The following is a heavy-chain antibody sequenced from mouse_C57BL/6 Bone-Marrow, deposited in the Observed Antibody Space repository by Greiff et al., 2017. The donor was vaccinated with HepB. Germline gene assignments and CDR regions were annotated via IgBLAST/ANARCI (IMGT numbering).Heavy chain of an antibody. Sequence: VQLQQPGTELVKPGASVKLSCKASGYTFTSYWMHWVKQRPGQGLEWIGNINPSNGGTNYNEKFKSKATLTVDKSSSTAYMQLSSLTSEDSAVYYCASPFTTVVARYAMDYWGQGTSVTVSS. CDR3: ASPFTTVVARYAMDY. CDR1: GYTFTSYW. V-gene: IGHV1-53*01. D-gene: IGHD1-1*01. CDR2: INPSNGGT. J-gene: IGHJ4*01.